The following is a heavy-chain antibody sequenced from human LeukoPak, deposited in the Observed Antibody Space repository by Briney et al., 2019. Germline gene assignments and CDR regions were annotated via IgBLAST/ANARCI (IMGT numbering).Heavy chain of an antibody. V-gene: IGHV3-7*01. CDR2: LKEDGSEK. CDR1: GFTFSSYA. J-gene: IGHJ4*02. D-gene: IGHD5-24*01. CDR3: ARMMASIPRGVPDY. Sequence: SGGSLRLSCAASGFTFSSYAMSWVRQAPGKGLEWVANLKEDGSEKYYVDSVKGRFTISRDNAKSSLYLQMDSLRAEDTAVYYCARMMASIPRGVPDYWGQGTLVTVSS.